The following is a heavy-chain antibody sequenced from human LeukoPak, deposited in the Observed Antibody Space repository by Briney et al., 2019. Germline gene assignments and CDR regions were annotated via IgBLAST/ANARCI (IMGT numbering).Heavy chain of an antibody. J-gene: IGHJ4*02. CDR2: INPNSGGT. V-gene: IGHV1-2*02. CDR1: GYTFTDYY. Sequence: ASVKVSCKASGYTFTDYYMHWVRQAPGQGLEWMGWINPNSGGTNYAQKFQGRVTMTRDTSISTAYMELRRLRSDDTAVYYCARASAYSTSYDILTGSHYFDYWGQGTLVTVSS. D-gene: IGHD3-9*01. CDR3: ARASAYSTSYDILTGSHYFDY.